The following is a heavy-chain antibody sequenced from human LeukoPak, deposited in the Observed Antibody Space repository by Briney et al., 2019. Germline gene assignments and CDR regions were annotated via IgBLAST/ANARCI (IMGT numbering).Heavy chain of an antibody. J-gene: IGHJ4*02. CDR1: GFTFSSYW. CDR3: ARDRDDFWSGYYRGDK. Sequence: PGGSLRLSCAASGFTFSSYWMSWVRQAPGKGLEWVANIKQDGSEKYYVNSVKGRFTISRDNAKNSLYLQMNSLRAEDTAVYYCARDRDDFWSGYYRGDKWGQGTLVTVSS. V-gene: IGHV3-7*01. D-gene: IGHD3-3*01. CDR2: IKQDGSEK.